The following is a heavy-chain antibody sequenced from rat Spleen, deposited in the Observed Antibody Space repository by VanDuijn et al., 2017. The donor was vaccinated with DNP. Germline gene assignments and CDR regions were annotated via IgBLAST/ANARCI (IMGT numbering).Heavy chain of an antibody. CDR3: ARWPGYNPPYAMDA. J-gene: IGHJ4*01. Sequence: EVQLQESGPGLVKPSQSLSLTCSVTGYSITSNYWGWIRTFPGNKLEWMGSLNSAGSTNYNPSLKSRISITRDTSKNQFFLQVNSVTTEDTATYYCARWPGYNPPYAMDAWGQGTSVTVSS. CDR2: LNSAGST. CDR1: GYSITSNY. D-gene: IGHD1-4*01. V-gene: IGHV3-3*01.